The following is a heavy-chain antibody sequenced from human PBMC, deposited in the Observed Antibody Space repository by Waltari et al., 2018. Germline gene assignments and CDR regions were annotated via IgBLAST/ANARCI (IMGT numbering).Heavy chain of an antibody. CDR1: GFTFSSYS. V-gene: IGHV3-48*01. D-gene: IGHD5-18*01. CDR2: ISSSSSTI. CDR3: ARDQGIQLWFPAWGSFDY. Sequence: EVQLVESGGGLVQPGGSLRLSCAASGFTFSSYSMNWVRQAPGKGLEWVSYISSSSSTIYYADSAKGRFTISRDNAKNSLYLQMNSLRAEDTAVYYCARDQGIQLWFPAWGSFDYWGQGTLVTVSS. J-gene: IGHJ4*02.